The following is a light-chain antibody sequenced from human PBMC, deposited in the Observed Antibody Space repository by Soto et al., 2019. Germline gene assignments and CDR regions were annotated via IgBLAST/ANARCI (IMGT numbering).Light chain of an antibody. CDR3: CSYAGSITSAYA. CDR2: EVS. V-gene: IGLV2-23*02. J-gene: IGLJ1*01. CDR1: SSDVWSYNL. Sequence: QSVLTQPASVSGSPGQSITISCTGTSSDVWSYNLVSWYQQYPGKAPKLMISEVSKRPSGVSNRFSGSKSGNTASLTISGLQAEDEADYYCCSYAGSITSAYAFGTGTKVTVL.